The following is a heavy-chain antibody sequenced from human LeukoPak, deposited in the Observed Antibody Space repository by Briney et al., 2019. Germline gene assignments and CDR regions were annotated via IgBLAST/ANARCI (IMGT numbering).Heavy chain of an antibody. CDR3: ARQSISGSSLSYFDY. V-gene: IGHV4-59*01. D-gene: IGHD3-22*01. CDR1: GGSISSYY. J-gene: IGHJ4*02. Sequence: SETLSLTCTVSGGSISSYYWSWIRQPPGKGLEWIGNIYDSGSTNYNPSLKNRLTISVDTSKNQCSLKLSSVTAADTAVYYCARQSISGSSLSYFDYWGQGTLVNVSS. CDR2: IYDSGST.